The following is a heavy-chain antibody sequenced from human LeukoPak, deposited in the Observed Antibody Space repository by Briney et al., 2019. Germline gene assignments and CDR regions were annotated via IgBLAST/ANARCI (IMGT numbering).Heavy chain of an antibody. V-gene: IGHV1-18*01. CDR2: ISAYNGNT. J-gene: IGHJ4*02. CDR3: ARDRFYCSSTSCYKAGFDY. Sequence: ASVKVSCKASGYTFTSYGISWVRQAPGQGLEWMGWISAYNGNTNYAQKLQGRVTMTTDTSTSTAYMELRSLRSDDTAVYYCARDRFYCSSTSCYKAGFDYWGQRTLVTVSS. CDR1: GYTFTSYG. D-gene: IGHD2-2*02.